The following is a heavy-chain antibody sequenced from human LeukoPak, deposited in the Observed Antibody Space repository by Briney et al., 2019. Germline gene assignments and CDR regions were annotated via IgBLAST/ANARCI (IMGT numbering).Heavy chain of an antibody. CDR2: INPSGGST. J-gene: IGHJ2*01. CDR1: GYTFTSYY. CDR3: ARVPTRRYWYFDL. Sequence: ASVKVSCKASGYTFTSYYMHWVRQAPGQGLEWMGIINPSGGSTSCAQKFQGRVTMTRDTSTSTVYMELSSLRSEDTAVYYCARVPTRRYWYFDLWGRGTLVTVSS. V-gene: IGHV1-46*01.